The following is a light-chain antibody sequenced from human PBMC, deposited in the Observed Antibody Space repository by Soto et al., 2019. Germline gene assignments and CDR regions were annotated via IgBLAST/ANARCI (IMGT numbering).Light chain of an antibody. J-gene: IGKJ4*01. CDR3: SHYNDWPLT. Sequence: EIVMTQSPATLSVSPGERATLSCRASQSVSSNLAWYQQKPGQTPRLLIHGASTRATDIPDRFSGSGSGTEFTLTISSLQSEDFAVYFCSHYNDWPLTFGGGTKVEIK. CDR2: GAS. V-gene: IGKV3-15*01. CDR1: QSVSSN.